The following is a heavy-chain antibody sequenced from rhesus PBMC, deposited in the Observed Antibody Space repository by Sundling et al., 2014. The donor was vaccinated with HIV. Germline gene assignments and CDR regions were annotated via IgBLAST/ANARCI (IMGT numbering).Heavy chain of an antibody. J-gene: IGHJ6*01. CDR2: IGGSSGNT. CDR3: ASKGLIWNYGLDS. V-gene: IGHV4-165*02. Sequence: QVQLQESGPGLVKSSETLSLTCAVSGGSIRGSYWNWIRQPPGKGLEWIGYIGGSSGNTYYNPSFKSRVTISTDTSKNQFSLKVTSVTAADTAIYYCASKGLIWNYGLDSWGQGVVVTVSS. CDR1: GGSIRGSY. D-gene: IGHD1-1*01.